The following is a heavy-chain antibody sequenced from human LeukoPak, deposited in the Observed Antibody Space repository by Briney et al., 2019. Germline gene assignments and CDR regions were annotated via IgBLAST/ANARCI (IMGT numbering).Heavy chain of an antibody. D-gene: IGHD3-3*01. CDR1: GFTASSND. J-gene: IGHJ1*01. Sequence: GGSLRLSCAASGFTASSNDMSWVRQAPGKGLECVSVLYSGGNTYYADSVKGRFTISRDNSKNTVYFQMDSLRAEDTAVYYCAREMENFWSGYYLQHWGQGTLVTVSS. CDR3: AREMENFWSGYYLQH. V-gene: IGHV3-53*01. CDR2: LYSGGNT.